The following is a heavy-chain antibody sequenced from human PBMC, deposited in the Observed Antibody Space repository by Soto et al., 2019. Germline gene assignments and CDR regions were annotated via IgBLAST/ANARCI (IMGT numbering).Heavy chain of an antibody. D-gene: IGHD1-7*01. V-gene: IGHV3-23*01. CDR2: ISGSGGST. J-gene: IGHJ4*02. Sequence: GGSLRLSCAASGFTFSSYAMSWVRQAPGKGLEWVSAISGSGGSTYYADSVKGRFTISRDNSKNTLYLQMNSLRAEDTAVYYCAKIPHARYNWNYATYWGQGTLVTVSS. CDR1: GFTFSSYA. CDR3: AKIPHARYNWNYATY.